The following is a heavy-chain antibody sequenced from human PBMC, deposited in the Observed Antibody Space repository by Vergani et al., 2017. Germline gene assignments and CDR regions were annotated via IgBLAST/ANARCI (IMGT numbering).Heavy chain of an antibody. Sequence: QVQLVQSGAEVKKPGASVKVSCKASGYTFTGYYMHWVRQAPGQGLEWMGWINPNSGGTNYAQKLQGRVFMTTDTSTRTAYMELRSLRSDDTAVYYCARGGGQTALDLWGQGTLVTVSS. CDR3: ARGGGQTALDL. D-gene: IGHD5-18*01. J-gene: IGHJ4*02. CDR1: GYTFTGYY. CDR2: INPNSGGT. V-gene: IGHV1-2*02.